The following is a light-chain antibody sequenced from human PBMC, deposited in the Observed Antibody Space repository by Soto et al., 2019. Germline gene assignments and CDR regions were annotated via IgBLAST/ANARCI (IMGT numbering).Light chain of an antibody. Sequence: ELLMTQSPATVSVSPGARATLSCRASQSVSRKLAWYQHKPGQAPRLLIYDTSTRAADIPARFSGSGSGTDFTLTIRRLEPEDFALYYGQQYGSSAPITFGQGTRLEIK. CDR2: DTS. CDR1: QSVSRK. V-gene: IGKV3-15*01. CDR3: QQYGSSAPIT. J-gene: IGKJ5*01.